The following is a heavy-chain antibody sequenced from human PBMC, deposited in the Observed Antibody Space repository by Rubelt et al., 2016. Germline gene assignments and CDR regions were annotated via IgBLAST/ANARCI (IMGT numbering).Heavy chain of an antibody. CDR2: IIPILGMA. CDR1: GGPFSSYA. V-gene: IGHV1-69*04. Sequence: QVQLVQSGAEVKKPGSSVKVSCKASGGPFSSYAISWVRRAPGRGLEWMGRIIPILGMANFAQTVQGRVTITAAKSTGTAYMGLSSLGSEDTAVYYCARDGIRIAARQGWYFDLWGRGTLVTVSS. J-gene: IGHJ2*01. CDR3: ARDGIRIAARQGWYFDL. D-gene: IGHD6-6*01.